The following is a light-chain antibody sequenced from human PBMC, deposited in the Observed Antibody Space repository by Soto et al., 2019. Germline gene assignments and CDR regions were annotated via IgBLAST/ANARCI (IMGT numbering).Light chain of an antibody. V-gene: IGKV1-39*01. CDR3: QESRSALWGT. CDR2: GAS. CDR1: QNIYNS. Sequence: DIQMTQPPSSLSASLGDRDTITCRTSQNIYNSLNWYQQKAGRAPAVLIYGASNLQGGVPLRFSGSGSGTDFTLTISGLQPEDSATYYCQESRSALWGTCGQGTKVEVK. J-gene: IGKJ1*01.